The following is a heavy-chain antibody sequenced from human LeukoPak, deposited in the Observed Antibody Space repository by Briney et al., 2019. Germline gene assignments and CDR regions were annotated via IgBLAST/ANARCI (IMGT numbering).Heavy chain of an antibody. CDR3: ARGRASGDNYFDY. V-gene: IGHV3-21*01. D-gene: IGHD4-17*01. J-gene: IGHJ4*02. Sequence: PGGSLRLSCAASGITFSSNSMNWVRQAPAKGLEWVSSISSSSSYIYYADSVKGRFTISRDNAKNSLYLQMNSLRAEDTAVYYCARGRASGDNYFDYWGQGTLVTVSS. CDR1: GITFSSNS. CDR2: ISSSSSYI.